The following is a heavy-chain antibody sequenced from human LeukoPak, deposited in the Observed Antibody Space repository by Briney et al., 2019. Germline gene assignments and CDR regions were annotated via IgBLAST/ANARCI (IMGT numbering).Heavy chain of an antibody. CDR1: GFTFSGSA. CDR3: LLRITGTRRGADSWFDP. D-gene: IGHD1-7*01. J-gene: IGHJ5*02. Sequence: GGSLRLSCAASGFTFSGSAMHWVRQASGKGLEWVGRIRSKANSYATAYAASVKGRFTISRDDSKNTAYLQMNSLKTEDTAVYYCLLRITGTRRGADSWFDPWGQGTLVTVSS. CDR2: IRSKANSYAT. V-gene: IGHV3-73*01.